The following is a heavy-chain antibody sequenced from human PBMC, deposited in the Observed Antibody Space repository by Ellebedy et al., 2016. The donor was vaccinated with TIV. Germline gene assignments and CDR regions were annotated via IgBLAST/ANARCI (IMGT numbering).Heavy chain of an antibody. CDR1: GYTFSSYF. J-gene: IGHJ4*02. V-gene: IGHV1-46*01. CDR3: ARDLFGGVTADY. D-gene: IGHD3-16*01. CDR2: INPSGGST. Sequence: ASVKVSCXASGYTFSSYFMHWVRQAPGQGLEWMGIINPSGGSTSYAQKFQGRVTLTRDTSTSTVYMELSSLRSEDTAVYYCARDLFGGVTADYWGQGTRVTVSS.